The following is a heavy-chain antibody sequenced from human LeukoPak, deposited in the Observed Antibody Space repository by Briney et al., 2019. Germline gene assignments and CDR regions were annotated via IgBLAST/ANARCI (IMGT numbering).Heavy chain of an antibody. Sequence: SETLSLTCTVSGGSISSSSYYWGWIRQPPGKGLEWIGYIYYSGSTYYNPSLKSRVTISVDTSKNQFSLKLSSVTAADTAVYYCARGDYEPGYFQHWGQGTLVTVSS. J-gene: IGHJ1*01. D-gene: IGHD4-17*01. V-gene: IGHV4-31*03. CDR2: IYYSGST. CDR3: ARGDYEPGYFQH. CDR1: GGSISSSSYY.